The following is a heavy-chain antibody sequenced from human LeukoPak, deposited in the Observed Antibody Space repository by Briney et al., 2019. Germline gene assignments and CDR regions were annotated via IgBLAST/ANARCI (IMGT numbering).Heavy chain of an antibody. V-gene: IGHV1-2*02. CDR1: GYTFTSYA. CDR3: ARSPHILTDENFDF. D-gene: IGHD3-9*01. J-gene: IGHJ4*02. CDR2: INPNSGGT. Sequence: ASVKVSCKASGYTFTSYAMNWVRQAPGQGLEWMGWINPNSGGTNYAQKFQDRVSMTRDTSISTAYMQLSRLRSDDTAVYYCARSPHILTDENFDFWGQGTLLTVSS.